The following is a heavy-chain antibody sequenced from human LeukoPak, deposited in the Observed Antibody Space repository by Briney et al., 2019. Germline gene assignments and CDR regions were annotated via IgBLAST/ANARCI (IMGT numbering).Heavy chain of an antibody. J-gene: IGHJ4*02. D-gene: IGHD3-9*01. CDR3: ARGNILTGYDC. CDR2: IGIAGDT. V-gene: IGHV3-13*04. Sequence: QHGGSLRLSCAASGFTFSSYDMHWVRQATGKGLEWVSAIGIAGDTYYSGSVKGRFTISRENAKNFLYLQMNSLRAGDTAVYYCARGNILTGYDCWGQGTLVTVSS. CDR1: GFTFSSYD.